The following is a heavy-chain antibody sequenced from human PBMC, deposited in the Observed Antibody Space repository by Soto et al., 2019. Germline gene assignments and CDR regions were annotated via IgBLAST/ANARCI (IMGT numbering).Heavy chain of an antibody. J-gene: IGHJ4*02. Sequence: QVQLVESGGGVVQPGRSLRLSCVASGFTFSSYGMHWVRQAPGKGLEWVAVISYDGSNKYSADSVKGRFTISRDNSKNTLYLQMNSLRAEDTAVYYCAQDPRYSSGSHWGQGTLVTVSS. CDR3: AQDPRYSSGSH. CDR1: GFTFSSYG. D-gene: IGHD6-19*01. CDR2: ISYDGSNK. V-gene: IGHV3-30*18.